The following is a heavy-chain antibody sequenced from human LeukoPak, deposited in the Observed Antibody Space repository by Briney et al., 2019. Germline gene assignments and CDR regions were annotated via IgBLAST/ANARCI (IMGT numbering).Heavy chain of an antibody. J-gene: IGHJ4*02. Sequence: GRSLRLSCAASEFTFNNYGMHWVRQAPGKGLEWVALISKDVSNEYYADSVKGRFTISRDNSKNTLDLQMSSLRADDTAVYYCAKHSSGITVAGTIQYWGQGTLVTVSS. CDR1: EFTFNNYG. D-gene: IGHD6-19*01. CDR3: AKHSSGITVAGTIQY. CDR2: ISKDVSNE. V-gene: IGHV3-30*18.